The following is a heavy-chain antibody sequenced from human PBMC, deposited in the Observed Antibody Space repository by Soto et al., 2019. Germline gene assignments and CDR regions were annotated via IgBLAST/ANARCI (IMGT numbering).Heavy chain of an antibody. CDR1: GFTFSSYS. CDR3: AREPRYCRGGSCSITGDAYDI. CDR2: ISNRGDT. V-gene: IGHV3-66*01. J-gene: IGHJ3*02. Sequence: GGSLRLSCAASGFTFSSYSMNRVRQAPGKGLEWVSVISNRGDTHYADSVRGRFSLSRDISDNTLHLQMNNLRVEDTAVYYCAREPRYCRGGSCSITGDAYDIWGQGTMVTVSS. D-gene: IGHD2-15*01.